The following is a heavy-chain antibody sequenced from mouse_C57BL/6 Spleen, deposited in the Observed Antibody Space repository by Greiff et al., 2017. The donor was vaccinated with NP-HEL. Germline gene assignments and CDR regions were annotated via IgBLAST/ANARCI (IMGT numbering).Heavy chain of an antibody. V-gene: IGHV1-82*01. Sequence: QVQLQQSGPELVKPGASVKISCKASGYAFSSSWMNWVKQRPGKGLEWIGRIYPGDGDTNYNGKFKGKATLTADKSSSTAYMQLSSLTSEDSAVYFCARERAYYYGSRDLFDYWGQGTTLTVSS. CDR2: IYPGDGDT. J-gene: IGHJ2*01. CDR3: ARERAYYYGSRDLFDY. CDR1: GYAFSSSW. D-gene: IGHD1-1*01.